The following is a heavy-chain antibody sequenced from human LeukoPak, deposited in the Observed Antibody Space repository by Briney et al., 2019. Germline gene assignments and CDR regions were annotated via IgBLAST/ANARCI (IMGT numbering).Heavy chain of an antibody. J-gene: IGHJ4*02. CDR3: ATYGGDWKFDS. CDR1: GGSFSGYY. CDR2: INHSGST. D-gene: IGHD2-21*01. Sequence: SETLSLTCAVYGGSFSGYYWSWIRQPPGKGLEWIGEINHSGSTNYNPSLKSRVTISVDTSKNQFSLKLSSVTAADTAVYYCATYGGDWKFDSWGQGTLVTVSS. V-gene: IGHV4-34*01.